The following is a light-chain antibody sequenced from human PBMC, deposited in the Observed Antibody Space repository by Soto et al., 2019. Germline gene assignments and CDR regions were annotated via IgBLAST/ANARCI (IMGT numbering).Light chain of an antibody. CDR3: QQYNNWPSWT. CDR2: GAS. J-gene: IGKJ1*01. Sequence: EIVVTQSPATLSVSPGERATLSCRASQSVNTIFAWYQQKPGQAPRLLIYGASTRATGIPARFSGSGSGTEFTLTISSLQSEDFAVYYCQQYNNWPSWTFGQGTKVEVK. V-gene: IGKV3-15*01. CDR1: QSVNTI.